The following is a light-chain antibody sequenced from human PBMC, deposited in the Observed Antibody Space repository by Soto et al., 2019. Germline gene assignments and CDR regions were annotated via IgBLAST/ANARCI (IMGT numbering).Light chain of an antibody. J-gene: IGKJ1*01. Sequence: DIQMTQSPSTLFASVGDRVTITCRASQSISRWLGWYQQKAGKAPRLLIYDASSLESGVPSRFSGSGSGTEFTLTISSLQPDDFATYYCQQYNTYSRTFGQGTKV. CDR2: DAS. V-gene: IGKV1-5*01. CDR3: QQYNTYSRT. CDR1: QSISRW.